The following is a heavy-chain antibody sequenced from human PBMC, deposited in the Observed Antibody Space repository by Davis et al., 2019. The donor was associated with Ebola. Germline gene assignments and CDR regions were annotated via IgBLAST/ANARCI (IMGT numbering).Heavy chain of an antibody. V-gene: IGHV5-10-1*01. J-gene: IGHJ6*02. CDR3: ARQAWSAAAPSYYGMDV. CDR2: IDHSDSYT. Sequence: GESLKISCKGSGYSFTSYWISWVRQMPGKGLEWMERIDHSDSYTNYSPSFQGHVTLSADTSISTAYLQWSSLKASDTAMYFCARQAWSAAAPSYYGMDVWGQGTTVTVSS. CDR1: GYSFTSYW. D-gene: IGHD6-13*01.